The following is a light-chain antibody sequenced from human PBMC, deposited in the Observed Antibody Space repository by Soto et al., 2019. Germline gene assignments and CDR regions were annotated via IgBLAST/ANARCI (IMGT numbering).Light chain of an antibody. CDR3: QQYNNWPCT. V-gene: IGKV3D-15*01. J-gene: IGKJ2*02. CDR2: GAS. Sequence: EIVMTQSPATLSVSPGERATLSCRASQSVSSDLAWYQQKPGQPPRLLIYGASTRATGIPARFSGSGSGTEFTLTISSLQSEDLAVYSCQQYNNWPCTFGQGTKLEIK. CDR1: QSVSSD.